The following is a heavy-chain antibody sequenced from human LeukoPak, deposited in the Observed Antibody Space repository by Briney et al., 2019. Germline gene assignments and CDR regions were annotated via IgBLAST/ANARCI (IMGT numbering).Heavy chain of an antibody. D-gene: IGHD6-19*01. CDR1: GFIFSTYI. CDR2: ISTSSSYI. CDR3: ARGRLGQWLVDAFDI. J-gene: IGHJ3*02. Sequence: GGSLRLSCAASGFIFSTYIMNWVRQAPGKGLEWVSSISTSSSYIYYADSLKGRFTTSRDNAKNLVFLQMDSLRAEDTAVYYCARGRLGQWLVDAFDIWGQGTMTVSS. V-gene: IGHV3-21*01.